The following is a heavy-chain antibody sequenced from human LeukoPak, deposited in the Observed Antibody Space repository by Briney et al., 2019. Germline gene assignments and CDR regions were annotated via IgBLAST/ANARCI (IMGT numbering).Heavy chain of an antibody. V-gene: IGHV4-34*01. D-gene: IGHD4-17*01. CDR2: INHSGST. Sequence: ASETLSLTCAVYGGSFSGYYWSWIRQPPGKGLEWIGEINHSGSTNYNPSLKSRVTISVDTSKNQFSLKLSSVTAADTAVYYCARGPSQLRNFDYWGQGTLVTVSS. CDR1: GGSFSGYY. J-gene: IGHJ4*02. CDR3: ARGPSQLRNFDY.